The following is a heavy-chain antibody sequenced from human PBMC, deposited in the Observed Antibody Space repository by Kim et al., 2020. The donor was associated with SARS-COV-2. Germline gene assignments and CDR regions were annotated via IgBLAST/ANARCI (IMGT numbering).Heavy chain of an antibody. D-gene: IGHD1-26*01. Sequence: GGSLRLSCAASGFTFSSYDMHWVRQATGKGLEWVSAIASAGDTYYPGSVKGRFTISRENAKNSLYLQMNSLRAGDTAVYYCARAVSGSYFPAYFYYGLDVRGQGTTVTASS. CDR2: IASAGDT. CDR3: ARAVSGSYFPAYFYYGLDV. J-gene: IGHJ6*02. V-gene: IGHV3-13*04. CDR1: GFTFSSYD.